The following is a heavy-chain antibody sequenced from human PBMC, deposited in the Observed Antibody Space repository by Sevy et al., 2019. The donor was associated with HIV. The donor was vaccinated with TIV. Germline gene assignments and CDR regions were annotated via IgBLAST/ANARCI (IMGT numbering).Heavy chain of an antibody. J-gene: IGHJ4*02. Sequence: GGSLRLSCAASGFSFSDYRMHWVRQAPGKGLEWVAVISYDGRNNKYNADSVKGRFTISRDNSKNTLYLQMNSLRAEDTAIYYCARDRGEIRSSAFDYWGQGTLVTVSS. V-gene: IGHV3-30*03. D-gene: IGHD3-16*01. CDR3: ARDRGEIRSSAFDY. CDR2: ISYDGRNNK. CDR1: GFSFSDYR.